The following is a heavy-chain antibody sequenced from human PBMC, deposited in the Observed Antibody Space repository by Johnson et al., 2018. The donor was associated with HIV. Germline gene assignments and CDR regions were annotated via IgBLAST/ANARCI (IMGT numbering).Heavy chain of an antibody. D-gene: IGHD7-27*01. J-gene: IGHJ3*02. CDR2: ISWNSGRI. V-gene: IGHV3-9*01. CDR1: GFTFDDYA. Sequence: VQLVESGGGLVQPGGSLRLSCAASGFTFDDYAMHWVRQAPGKGLEWVSGISWNSGRIGYADSVKGRFTISRDNAKNSLYLQMNSLRAEDTAVYYCARAPGAGDAFDIWGQGTMVTVSS. CDR3: ARAPGAGDAFDI.